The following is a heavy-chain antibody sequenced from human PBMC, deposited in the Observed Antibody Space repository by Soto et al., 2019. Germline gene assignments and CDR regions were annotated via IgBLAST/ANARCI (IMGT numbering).Heavy chain of an antibody. CDR1: VFTFSSYG. Sequence: PGGSLRLSCASSVFTFSSYGMHCVRHSPGKGLEWVAVIWYDGSNKYYADSVKGRFTISRDNSKNTLYLQMNSLRAEDTAVYYCAREPIVGATRGPCVIWGHGTTVTVSX. CDR2: IWYDGSNK. V-gene: IGHV3-33*01. CDR3: AREPIVGATRGPCVI. D-gene: IGHD1-26*01. J-gene: IGHJ6*01.